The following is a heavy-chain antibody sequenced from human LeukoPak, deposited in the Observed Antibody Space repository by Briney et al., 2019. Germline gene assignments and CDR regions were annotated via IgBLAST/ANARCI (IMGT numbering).Heavy chain of an antibody. Sequence: GGSLRLSCAASGFTFSSYSMNWVRQAPGKGLEWVSSISSSSSYIYYAGSVKGRFTISRDNAKNSLYLQMNSLRAEDTAVYYCASRSTRFGELLYYYYGMDVWGQGTTVTVSS. V-gene: IGHV3-21*01. CDR2: ISSSSSYI. J-gene: IGHJ6*02. D-gene: IGHD3-10*01. CDR1: GFTFSSYS. CDR3: ASRSTRFGELLYYYYGMDV.